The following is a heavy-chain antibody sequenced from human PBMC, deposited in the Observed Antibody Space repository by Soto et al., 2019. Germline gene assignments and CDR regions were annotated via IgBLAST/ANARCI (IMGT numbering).Heavy chain of an antibody. CDR2: IFSNDEK. D-gene: IGHD2-15*01. J-gene: IGHJ4*02. CDR3: ARTGYCSGGSCQIDY. Sequence: QVTLKESGPVLVKPTETLTLTCTVSGFSLSNARMGVSWIRQPPGKALEWLAHIFSNDEKSYSTSLKSRLTIXXDXSXXQVVLTMTNMDPVDTATYYCARTGYCSGGSCQIDYWGQGTLVTVSS. CDR1: GFSLSNARMG. V-gene: IGHV2-26*01.